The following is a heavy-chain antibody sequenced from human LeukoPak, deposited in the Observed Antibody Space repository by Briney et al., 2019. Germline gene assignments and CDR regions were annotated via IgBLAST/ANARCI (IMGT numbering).Heavy chain of an antibody. J-gene: IGHJ2*01. D-gene: IGHD2-21*02. Sequence: PGGSLRLSCAASGFTFSSYSMNWVRQAPGKGLEWVSSISSSSSYIYYTDSVTGRFTISRDNAKNSLYLQMNSLRAGDTAVYYSARVGTAFRPYWYFDLWGRGTLVTVSS. CDR3: ARVGTAFRPYWYFDL. V-gene: IGHV3-21*01. CDR2: ISSSSSYI. CDR1: GFTFSSYS.